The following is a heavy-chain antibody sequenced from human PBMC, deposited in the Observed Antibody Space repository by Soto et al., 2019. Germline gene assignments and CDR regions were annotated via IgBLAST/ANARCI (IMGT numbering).Heavy chain of an antibody. D-gene: IGHD6-19*01. CDR1: GFTFSNYA. V-gene: IGHV3-23*01. CDR3: AKGSQWVVHDY. CDR2: ISASGGST. J-gene: IGHJ4*02. Sequence: EVQVLESGGGLVQPGGSLRLSCAASGFTFSNYAMSWVRQAPGKGLEWVSTISASGGSTYYADSVKGRFTISRDNSKNTLYLQMNSLRVEDTAVYYCAKGSQWVVHDYWGQGTLVTVSS.